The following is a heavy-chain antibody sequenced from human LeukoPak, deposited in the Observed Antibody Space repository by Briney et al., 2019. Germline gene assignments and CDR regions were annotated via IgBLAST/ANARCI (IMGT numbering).Heavy chain of an antibody. Sequence: PSETLSLTCTVSGGSISSRPYYWGWVRQPPGKGLEWIGSISYSGSIHYNPSLKSRVTISVDTSKNHFSPRLSSVTAADTAVYYCATLEIGDYYFDYWGQGTLVTVSS. D-gene: IGHD3-16*01. J-gene: IGHJ4*02. V-gene: IGHV4-39*01. CDR2: ISYSGSI. CDR1: GGSISSRPYY. CDR3: ATLEIGDYYFDY.